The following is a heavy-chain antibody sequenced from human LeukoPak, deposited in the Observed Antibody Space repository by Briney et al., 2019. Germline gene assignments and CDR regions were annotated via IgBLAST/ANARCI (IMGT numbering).Heavy chain of an antibody. J-gene: IGHJ4*02. Sequence: ETLSLTCAVSGGSISSSKWWSWVRQAPGKGLEWVSAISGSGGSTYYADSVKGRFTISRDNSKNTLYLQMNSLRAEDTAVYYCAKEGINYSGSYYFDYWGQGTLVTVSS. CDR3: AKEGINYSGSYYFDY. D-gene: IGHD1-26*01. CDR1: GGSISSSK. CDR2: ISGSGGST. V-gene: IGHV3-23*01.